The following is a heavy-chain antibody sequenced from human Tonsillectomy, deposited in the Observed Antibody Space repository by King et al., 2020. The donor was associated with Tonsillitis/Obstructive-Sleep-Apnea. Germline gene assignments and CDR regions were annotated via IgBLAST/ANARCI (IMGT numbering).Heavy chain of an antibody. D-gene: IGHD2-15*01. CDR3: ASGYCSGGSCPHYYYMDV. CDR1: GFTVSNDY. CDR2: IYGGGST. V-gene: IGHV3-53*01. J-gene: IGHJ6*03. Sequence: VQLVESGGGLIQPGGSLRLSCVVSGFTVSNDYMSWVRQAPGKGLEWVSVIYGGGSTYYADSVKGRFTISRDESKNTVYPQMNSLRVEDAAVYYCASGYCSGGSCPHYYYMDVWGKGTTVIVS.